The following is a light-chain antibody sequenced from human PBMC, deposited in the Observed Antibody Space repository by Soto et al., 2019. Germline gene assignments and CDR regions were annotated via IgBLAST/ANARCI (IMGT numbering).Light chain of an antibody. V-gene: IGLV2-14*01. CDR3: SSYSSSSTFYV. CDR2: QVS. CDR1: SSDIGGFYY. Sequence: HSVLTQPASVSGSPGQSITISCTGTSSDIGGFYYVSWYQHHPGKDPKLMIYQVSNRPSGVSNRFSGSKSGNTASLTISGLQAEDEADYLCSSYSSSSTFYVFGAGTKVTVL. J-gene: IGLJ1*01.